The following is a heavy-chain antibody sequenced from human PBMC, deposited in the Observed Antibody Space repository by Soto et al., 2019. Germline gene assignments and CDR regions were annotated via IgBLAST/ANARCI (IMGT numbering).Heavy chain of an antibody. CDR3: ARGGYFDWLSPNYYGMDA. D-gene: IGHD3-9*01. CDR1: GGSFSGYY. J-gene: IGHJ6*02. CDR2: INHSGST. Sequence: ASETLSLTCAVYGGSFSGYYWSWIRQPPGKGLEWIGEINHSGSTNYNPSLKSRVTISVDTSKNQFSLKLSSVTAADTAVYYCARGGYFDWLSPNYYGMDAWGQGTTVTVSS. V-gene: IGHV4-34*01.